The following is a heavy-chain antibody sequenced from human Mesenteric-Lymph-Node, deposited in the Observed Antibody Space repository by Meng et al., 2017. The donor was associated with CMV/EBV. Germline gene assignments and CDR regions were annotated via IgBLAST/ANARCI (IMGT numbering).Heavy chain of an antibody. CDR1: GYTFTSYA. CDR3: ARDPGSGRGFDY. CDR2: ISTYNGNT. Sequence: SCKASGYTFTSYAMHWVRQAPGQGLEWMGWISTYNGNTNYAQKLQGRVTMTTDTSTSTAYMELRSLRSDDTAVYYCARDPGSGRGFDYWGQGTLVTVSS. J-gene: IGHJ4*02. D-gene: IGHD3-10*01. V-gene: IGHV1-18*01.